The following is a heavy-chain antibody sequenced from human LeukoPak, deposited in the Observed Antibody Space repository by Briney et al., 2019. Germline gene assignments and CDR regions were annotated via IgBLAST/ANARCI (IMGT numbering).Heavy chain of an antibody. J-gene: IGHJ3*01. CDR2: ISSSGGTI. CDR3: ARMWTTVTDAFDF. V-gene: IGHV3-48*03. Sequence: GGSLRLSCAASGFTFSNYEMNWVRRAPGKGLEWVSYISSSGGTIYYADSVRGRFTISRDNAKNSLYLQVNSLRVEGTAVYYCARMWTTVTDAFDFWGQGTMVTVSS. D-gene: IGHD4-17*01. CDR1: GFTFSNYE.